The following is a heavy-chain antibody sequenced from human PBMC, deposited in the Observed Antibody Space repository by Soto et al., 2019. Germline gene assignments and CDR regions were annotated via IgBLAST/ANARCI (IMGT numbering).Heavy chain of an antibody. CDR3: AGGDHDHVWGSYRRTPLDY. J-gene: IGHJ4*02. D-gene: IGHD3-16*02. CDR2: INHSGST. Sequence: PSETLSLTCAVYGGSVSTYYWSWIRQPPGKGLEWIGEINHSGSTDYNPSLKSRVTISEDTSKYQFSLKLTSVTAADTAMYYFAGGDHDHVWGSYRRTPLDYWGQGALATVSA. CDR1: GGSVSTYY. V-gene: IGHV4-34*01.